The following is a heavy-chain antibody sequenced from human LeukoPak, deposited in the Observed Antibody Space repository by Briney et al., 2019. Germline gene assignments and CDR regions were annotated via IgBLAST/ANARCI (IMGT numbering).Heavy chain of an antibody. V-gene: IGHV4-4*07. D-gene: IGHD3-10*01. Sequence: SETLSLTCTVSGDSISSYYWSWIRQPAGKGLEWIGRIYTSGSTNYNPSLKSRVTMSVDTSKNQFSLKLSSVTAADTAVYYCARESLYYYGSGSYYNDYWGQGTLVTVSS. CDR1: GDSISSYY. CDR3: ARESLYYYGSGSYYNDY. CDR2: IYTSGST. J-gene: IGHJ4*02.